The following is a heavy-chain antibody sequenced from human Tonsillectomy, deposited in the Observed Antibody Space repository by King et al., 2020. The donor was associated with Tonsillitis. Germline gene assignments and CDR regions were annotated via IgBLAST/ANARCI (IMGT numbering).Heavy chain of an antibody. CDR1: GGSISSGGYS. CDR2: IYYSGNT. CDR3: ARDYASSGYYPDAFDI. V-gene: IGHV4-30-4*07. D-gene: IGHD3-22*01. Sequence: MQLQESGPGLVKPSQTLSLTCAVSGGSISSGGYSWSWIRQPPGKGLEWIGYIYYSGNTYYNPSLKSRVTISVDTPKNHFSLNLSSVTAADTAVYYCARDYASSGYYPDAFDIWGQGTMVTVSS. J-gene: IGHJ3*02.